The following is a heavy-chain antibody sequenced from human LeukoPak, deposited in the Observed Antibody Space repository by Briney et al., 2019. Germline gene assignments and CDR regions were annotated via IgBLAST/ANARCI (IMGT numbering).Heavy chain of an antibody. CDR2: IRYDGSNK. D-gene: IGHD1-26*01. V-gene: IGHV3-30*02. CDR3: ARDHSSYPSLGYFQH. Sequence: GGSLRLSCAASGFTFSSYGMHWVRQAPGKGLEWVAFIRYDGSNKYYADSVKGRFTISRDDAQNSLYLQMNSLRAEDTAVYYCARDHSSYPSLGYFQHWGQGSVVTVSS. CDR1: GFTFSSYG. J-gene: IGHJ1*01.